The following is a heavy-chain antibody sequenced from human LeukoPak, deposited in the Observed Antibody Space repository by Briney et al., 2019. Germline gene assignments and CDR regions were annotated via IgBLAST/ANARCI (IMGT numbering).Heavy chain of an antibody. CDR3: ARDPEMKAAAGTSEGMDV. J-gene: IGHJ6*02. CDR1: GFTFSSYW. CDR2: INSDGSSI. V-gene: IGHV3-74*03. Sequence: GGSLRLSCAASGFTFSSYWMHWVRQAPGKGLVWVSRINSDGSSITYADSVKGRFTISRDNAKNSLYLQMNSLRAEDTAVYYCARDPEMKAAAGTSEGMDVWGQGTTVTVSS. D-gene: IGHD6-13*01.